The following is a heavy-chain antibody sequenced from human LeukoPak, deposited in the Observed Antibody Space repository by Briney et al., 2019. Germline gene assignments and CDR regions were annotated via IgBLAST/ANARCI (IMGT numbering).Heavy chain of an antibody. CDR2: ISSSSSTI. V-gene: IGHV3-48*01. CDR1: GFTFSSYS. D-gene: IGHD3-3*01. CDR3: ARDKDDFWSGQSNDAFDI. Sequence: GGSLRLSCAASGFTFSSYSMNWVRQAPGKGLEWVSYISSSSSTIYYADSVEGRFTISRDNAKNSLYLQMNSLRAEDTAVYYCARDKDDFWSGQSNDAFDIWGQGTMVTVSS. J-gene: IGHJ3*02.